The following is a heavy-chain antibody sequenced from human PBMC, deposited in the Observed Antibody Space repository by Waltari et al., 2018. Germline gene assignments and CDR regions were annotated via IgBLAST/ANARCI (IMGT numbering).Heavy chain of an antibody. Sequence: EVQFVQSGAEVKKPGESLRIYCQVSGYIFSNYWISWVRPMPGKGLEWMGGIVPSDSYIDYSPSFEGHVTISTDRSITTAYLQWSSLRASDSAMYYCARHMSGNRYAIDYWGQGTLVTVSS. CDR1: GYIFSNYW. D-gene: IGHD2-2*01. J-gene: IGHJ4*02. CDR3: ARHMSGNRYAIDY. V-gene: IGHV5-10-1*03. CDR2: IVPSDSYI.